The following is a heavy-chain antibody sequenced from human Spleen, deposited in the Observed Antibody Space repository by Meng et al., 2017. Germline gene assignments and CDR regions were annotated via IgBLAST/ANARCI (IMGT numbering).Heavy chain of an antibody. J-gene: IGHJ4*02. CDR3: ARGPTTMAHDFDY. CDR1: GGSFSDYY. D-gene: IGHD4-11*01. Sequence: QGELQQWGAGLLKPPETLSLTRVVSGGSFSDYYWSWIRQPPGKGLEWIGEINHSGSTNYNPSLESRATISVDTSQNNLSLKLSSVTAADSAVYYCARGPTTMAHDFDYWGQGTLVTVSS. CDR2: INHSGST. V-gene: IGHV4-34*01.